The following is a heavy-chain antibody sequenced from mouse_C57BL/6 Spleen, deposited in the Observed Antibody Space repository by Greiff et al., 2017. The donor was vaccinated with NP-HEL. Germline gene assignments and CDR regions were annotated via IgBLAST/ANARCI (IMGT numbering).Heavy chain of an antibody. CDR2: IYPGSGST. Sequence: VQLQQSGAELVKPGASVKMSCKASGYTFTSYWITWVKQRPGQGLEWIGDIYPGSGSTNYNEKFKSKATLTVDTSSSTAYMQLSSLTSEDSAVYYCARSQGLLSTAMDYWGQGTSVTVSS. CDR1: GYTFTSYW. CDR3: ARSQGLLSTAMDY. D-gene: IGHD2-3*01. J-gene: IGHJ4*01. V-gene: IGHV1-55*01.